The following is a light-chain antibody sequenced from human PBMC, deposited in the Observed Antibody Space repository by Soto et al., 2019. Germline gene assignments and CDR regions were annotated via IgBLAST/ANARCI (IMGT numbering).Light chain of an antibody. CDR2: AAS. Sequence: DIPLTQSPSFLSASVGDRVTITCRASQGISSSLAWYQQKPGKAPKLLIYAASTLQSGVPSRFSGSGSGTEFTLTISSLQPEDFATYYCQQLDSYPITFGQGTRLEIK. CDR1: QGISSS. V-gene: IGKV1-9*01. J-gene: IGKJ5*01. CDR3: QQLDSYPIT.